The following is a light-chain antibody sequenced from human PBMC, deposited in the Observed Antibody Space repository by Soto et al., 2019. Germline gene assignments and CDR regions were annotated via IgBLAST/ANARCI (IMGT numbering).Light chain of an antibody. V-gene: IGKV3-15*01. CDR2: GAT. Sequence: EIVMTQSPATLSVSPGERATLSCRASQSISNNLAWYQQKVGQAPRLLIYGATTRDTGIPARFSGSWSGTEFTLTISSLQTEDFAVYYCQQYNKWPPLTFGGGTKVEIK. CDR1: QSISNN. CDR3: QQYNKWPPLT. J-gene: IGKJ4*01.